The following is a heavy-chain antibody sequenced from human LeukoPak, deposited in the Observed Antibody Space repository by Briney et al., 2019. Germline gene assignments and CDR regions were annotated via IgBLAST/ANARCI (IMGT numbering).Heavy chain of an antibody. CDR1: GLTFSNYN. D-gene: IGHD3-10*02. CDR3: AELGITMIGGV. J-gene: IGHJ6*04. Sequence: QAGGSLRLSCAASGLTFSNYNMNWVRQAPGKGLEWVSYISSSGSTIYYADSVKGRFTISRDNAKNSLYLQMNSLRAEDTAVYYCAELGITMIGGVWGKGTTVTISS. CDR2: ISSSGSTI. V-gene: IGHV3-48*04.